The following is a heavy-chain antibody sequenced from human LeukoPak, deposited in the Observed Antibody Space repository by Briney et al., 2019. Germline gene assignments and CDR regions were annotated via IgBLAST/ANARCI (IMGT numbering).Heavy chain of an antibody. V-gene: IGHV3-33*01. Sequence: GGSLRLSCAASGFTFSSYGMHWVRQAPGKGLEWVAVIWYDGSNKYYADSVKGRFTISRDNSKNTLYLQMNGLRAEDTAVYYCSRSAYYDGSGNYYDYWGQGTLVTVSS. J-gene: IGHJ4*02. CDR2: IWYDGSNK. CDR3: SRSAYYDGSGNYYDY. D-gene: IGHD3-22*01. CDR1: GFTFSSYG.